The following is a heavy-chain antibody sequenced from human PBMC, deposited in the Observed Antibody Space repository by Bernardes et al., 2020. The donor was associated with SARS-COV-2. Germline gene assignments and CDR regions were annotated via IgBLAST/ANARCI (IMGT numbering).Heavy chain of an antibody. J-gene: IGHJ6*02. Sequence: GGSLRLSCAASGFTFDDYGMSWVRQAPGKGLEWVSGINWNGGSTGYADSVKGRFTISRDNAKNSLYLQMNSLRAEDTALYHCVSFGYNTVRGAYGMDVWGQGTTVTVSS. V-gene: IGHV3-20*01. CDR3: VSFGYNTVRGAYGMDV. CDR1: GFTFDDYG. D-gene: IGHD3-10*01. CDR2: INWNGGST.